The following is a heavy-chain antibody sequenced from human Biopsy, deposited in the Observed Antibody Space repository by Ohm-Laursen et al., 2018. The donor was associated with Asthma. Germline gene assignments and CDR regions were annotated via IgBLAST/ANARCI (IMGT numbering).Heavy chain of an antibody. CDR2: ISVYNSNT. J-gene: IGHJ6*02. Sequence: ATVKISCKTSGYTFNSAGITWVRQVPGQGLEWMGWISVYNSNTKVAQKLQDRVTMITDTSTSTAYMELRSLRSDDTAVYFCARAVDYSHYYGIDVWGQGTTVTVS. V-gene: IGHV1-18*01. CDR3: ARAVDYSHYYGIDV. CDR1: GYTFNSAG. D-gene: IGHD3-10*01.